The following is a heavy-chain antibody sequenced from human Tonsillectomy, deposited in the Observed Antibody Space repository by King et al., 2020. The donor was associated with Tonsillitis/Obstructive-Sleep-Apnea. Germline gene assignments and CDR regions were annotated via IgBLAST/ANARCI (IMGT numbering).Heavy chain of an antibody. D-gene: IGHD5-24*01. J-gene: IGHJ4*02. CDR1: GGSISSYY. CDR3: ARQGDGYKGPFDY. CDR2: TYYSGST. Sequence: QLQESGPGLVKPSETLSLTCTVSGGSISSYYWRWIRQPPGKGLEWIGYTYYSGSTNSNPSLKSRGTISVDTSKNQFSLKLSSVTAADTAVYYCARQGDGYKGPFDYWGQGTLVTVSS. V-gene: IGHV4-59*08.